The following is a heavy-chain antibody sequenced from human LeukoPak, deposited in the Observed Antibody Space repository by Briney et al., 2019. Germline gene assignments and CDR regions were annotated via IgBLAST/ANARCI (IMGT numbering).Heavy chain of an antibody. CDR3: VRDRAGGSFDF. CDR2: ISGSSETI. Sequence: PGGSLRLSCAASGFAFSSYAINWVRQAPGKGLEWLSFISGSSETIYYADSMKGRFTISRDNAENSLYLQMSSLRAEDTAVYYCVRDRAGGSFDFWGQGTLVTVSS. D-gene: IGHD2-15*01. J-gene: IGHJ4*02. CDR1: GFAFSSYA. V-gene: IGHV3-48*01.